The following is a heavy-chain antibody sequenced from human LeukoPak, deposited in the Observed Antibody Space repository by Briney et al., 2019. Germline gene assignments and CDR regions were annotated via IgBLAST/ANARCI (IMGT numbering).Heavy chain of an antibody. V-gene: IGHV4-59*02. CDR2: IYHTGST. Sequence: SETLSLTCTISGGSVSDYYWSWIRQSPGKGLEWIGYIYHTGSTSYSPSLKSRVTISADTSQNQFSLKLSSVTAADTAVYYCARARNYYDSSGFYYEGDAFDIWGQGTMVTVSS. CDR1: GGSVSDYY. J-gene: IGHJ3*02. CDR3: ARARNYYDSSGFYYEGDAFDI. D-gene: IGHD3-22*01.